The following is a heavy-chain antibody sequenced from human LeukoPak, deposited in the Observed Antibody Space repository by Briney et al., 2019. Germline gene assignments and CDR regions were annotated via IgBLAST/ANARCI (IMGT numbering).Heavy chain of an antibody. Sequence: SETLSLTCTVSGGSISSSSYYWGWIRQPPGKGLEWIGSIYYSGSTYYNPSLKSRVTISVDTSKNRFSLKLSSVTAADTAVYYCARAASIAADYWGQGTLVTVSS. D-gene: IGHD6-6*01. V-gene: IGHV4-39*07. CDR1: GGSISSSSYY. CDR2: IYYSGST. J-gene: IGHJ4*02. CDR3: ARAASIAADY.